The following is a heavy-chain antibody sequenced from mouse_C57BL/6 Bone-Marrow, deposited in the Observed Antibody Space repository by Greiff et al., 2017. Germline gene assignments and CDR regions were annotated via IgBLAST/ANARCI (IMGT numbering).Heavy chain of an antibody. D-gene: IGHD1-1*01. V-gene: IGHV1-69*01. CDR3: AISLITTVPFAY. CDR1: GYTFTSYW. Sequence: QVQLQQPGAELVMPGASVKLSCKASGYTFTSYWMHWVKQRPGQGLEWIGEIDPSDSYTNYNQKFKGKSTLTVDKSSSTAYMQLSSLTPEDSAVYYCAISLITTVPFAYWGQGTLVTVSA. J-gene: IGHJ3*01. CDR2: IDPSDSYT.